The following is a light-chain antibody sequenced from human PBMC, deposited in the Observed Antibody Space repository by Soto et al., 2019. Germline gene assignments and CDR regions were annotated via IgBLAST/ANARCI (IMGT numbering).Light chain of an antibody. CDR1: QSVTTY. V-gene: IGKV3-11*01. Sequence: EIVMTQSPANLSLSPGDRATLSCRASQSVTTYLVCYQQKPGQAPRLLIYDATNRATGIPARFSATGSGTDFTLTISSLEPEDSAVYYCQQRTTWPLTFGGGTKREIK. J-gene: IGKJ4*01. CDR2: DAT. CDR3: QQRTTWPLT.